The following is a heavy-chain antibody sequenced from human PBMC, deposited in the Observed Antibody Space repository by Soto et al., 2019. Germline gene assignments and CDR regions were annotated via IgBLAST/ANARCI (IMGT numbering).Heavy chain of an antibody. J-gene: IGHJ4*02. V-gene: IGHV3-23*01. Sequence: EVQLLESGGGLVQPGGSLRLSCAASGFTFTTYAMSWVRQAPGKGLEWVSGVTDSGGKTYYADSVKGRFTISRDNSKNRLNLQMTSLRAEDTAVYYCAKGFIVAATTPEFDYWGQGTLVTVSS. CDR2: VTDSGGKT. D-gene: IGHD1-26*01. CDR3: AKGFIVAATTPEFDY. CDR1: GFTFTTYA.